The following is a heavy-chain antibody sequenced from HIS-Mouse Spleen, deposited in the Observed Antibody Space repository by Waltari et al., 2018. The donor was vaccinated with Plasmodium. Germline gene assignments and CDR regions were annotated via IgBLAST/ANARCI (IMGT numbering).Heavy chain of an antibody. D-gene: IGHD6-13*01. CDR1: GYPFTGYY. CDR2: SNPNSGGT. V-gene: IGHV1-2*02. J-gene: IGHJ1*01. CDR3: ARVLGYKAAAGTFVEYFQH. Sequence: QVQLVQSGAEVKKPGASVKVSCKASGYPFTGYYMHWVRQAPGQGLGWMGRSNPNSGGTNYAQFQGRVTMTRDTSISTAYMERSRLRSDDTAVYYCARVLGYKAAAGTFVEYFQHWGQGTLVTVSS.